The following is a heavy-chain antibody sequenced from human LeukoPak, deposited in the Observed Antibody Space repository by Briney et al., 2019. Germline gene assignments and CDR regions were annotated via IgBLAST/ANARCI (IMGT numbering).Heavy chain of an antibody. J-gene: IGHJ4*02. CDR1: GYTLTELS. D-gene: IGHD3-22*01. CDR3: ATYLMDYYDSSGYYPY. V-gene: IGHV1-24*01. Sequence: ASVKVSCKVSGYTLTELSMHWVRQAPGKGLEWMGGFDPEDGETIYAQKFQGRVTMTEDTSTDTAYMELSSLRSEDTAVYYCATYLMDYYDSSGYYPYWGQGTLVTVSS. CDR2: FDPEDGET.